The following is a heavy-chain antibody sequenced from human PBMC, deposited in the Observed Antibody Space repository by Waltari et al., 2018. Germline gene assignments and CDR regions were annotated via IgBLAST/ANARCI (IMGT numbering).Heavy chain of an antibody. D-gene: IGHD6-13*01. CDR2: VYHSGNT. V-gene: IGHV4-38-2*01. J-gene: IGHJ4*02. CDR1: GYSIRSGYY. CDR3: ARGAAAGSGPLIDY. Sequence: QVQLQESGPGLLNPSETLSLTCAVSGYSIRSGYYWGWVRQPPGKGLEWIGSVYHSGNTYYNPSLKSRLSISVDTSNNQLALKLSSVTAADTAVYYCARGAAAGSGPLIDYWGQGILVTVSS.